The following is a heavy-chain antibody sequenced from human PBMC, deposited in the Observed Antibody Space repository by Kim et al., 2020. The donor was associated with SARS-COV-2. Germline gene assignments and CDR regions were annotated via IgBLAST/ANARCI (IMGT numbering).Heavy chain of an antibody. CDR3: AKDRVIAAAATGDY. Sequence: ADSVKGRFTISRDNSKNTLYLQMNSRRAEDTAVYYCAKDRVIAAAATGDYWGQGTLVTVSS. D-gene: IGHD6-13*01. V-gene: IGHV3-23*01. J-gene: IGHJ4*02.